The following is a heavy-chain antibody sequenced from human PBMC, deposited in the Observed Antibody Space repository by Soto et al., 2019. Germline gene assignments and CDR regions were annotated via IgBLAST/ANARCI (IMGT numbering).Heavy chain of an antibody. CDR3: ATDTSCSGGSCFRHQVYIY. Sequence: TGGSLRLSCAASGFPLSNYDMKLVRQSPGKGLEWVSSISISSSYIYYADSVKGRFTISKDNAKNSLYLQMTSLRVEDTAVYYCATDTSCSGGSCFRHQVYIYWGQGTLITVSS. D-gene: IGHD2-15*01. CDR1: GFPLSNYD. V-gene: IGHV3-21*01. J-gene: IGHJ4*02. CDR2: ISISSSYI.